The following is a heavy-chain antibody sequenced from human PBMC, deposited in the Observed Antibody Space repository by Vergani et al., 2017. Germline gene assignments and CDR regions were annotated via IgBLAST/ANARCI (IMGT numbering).Heavy chain of an antibody. CDR3: ARTESFILRYFHWAL. V-gene: IGHV4-39*01. J-gene: IGHJ4*02. Sequence: QLHLQESGPGLVKPSETLSLTCTVSGGSITSSSYYWGWIRQPPGKGLEWIGNIYHSGGAYYNPSLKGRVTISVDTSKNQFSLEVTSVTAADTAIYFCARTESFILRYFHWALWGQGTLDTVSS. D-gene: IGHD3-9*01. CDR2: IYHSGGA. CDR1: GGSITSSSYY.